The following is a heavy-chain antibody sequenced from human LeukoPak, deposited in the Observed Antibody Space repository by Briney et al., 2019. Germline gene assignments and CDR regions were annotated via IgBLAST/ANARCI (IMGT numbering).Heavy chain of an antibody. CDR3: ARDSLGYTYGYSTYLDP. Sequence: ASVEVSCKASGYTLTNYYMHWVRQAPGQGLEWVGIINPRTGSTTYAQMLQGRVTMTRDTSSNTVYMEMSSLRSEDTAVYYCARDSLGYTYGYSTYLDPWGQGTLVTVSS. CDR1: GYTLTNYY. D-gene: IGHD5-18*01. J-gene: IGHJ5*02. CDR2: INPRTGST. V-gene: IGHV1-46*04.